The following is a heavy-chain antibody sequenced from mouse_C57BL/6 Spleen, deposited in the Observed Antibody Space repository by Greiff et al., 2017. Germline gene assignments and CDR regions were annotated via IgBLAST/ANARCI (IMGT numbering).Heavy chain of an antibody. CDR3: KRGGEYGGYYAMDY. J-gene: IGHJ4*01. CDR1: GYTFTSYW. Sequence: EVQLQQSGTVLARPGASVKMSCKTSGYTFTSYWMHWVNQRPGQGLEWIGAIYPGNSDTSYNQKFKGKAKLTAVTSASTAYMELSSLTNEDSAVYYCKRGGEYGGYYAMDYWGQGTSVTVSS. CDR2: IYPGNSDT. D-gene: IGHD1-2*01. V-gene: IGHV1-5*01.